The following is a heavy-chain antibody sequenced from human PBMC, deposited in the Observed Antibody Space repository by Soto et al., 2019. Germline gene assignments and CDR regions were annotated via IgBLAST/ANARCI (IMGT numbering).Heavy chain of an antibody. V-gene: IGHV4-4*02. Sequence: QVQLQESGPGLVKASETLSLTCAVSGDSISSGAWWSWVRQSPGKGLQWIGEIYHSGNTRNNPSLKSRVTMSVDKSNNQFSLNLMSVTAADTATCYCARDSRTGCSSTDCYMSWGRGILVTVSS. CDR3: ARDSRTGCSSTDCYMS. J-gene: IGHJ5*02. D-gene: IGHD2-2*01. CDR2: IYHSGNT. CDR1: GDSISSGAW.